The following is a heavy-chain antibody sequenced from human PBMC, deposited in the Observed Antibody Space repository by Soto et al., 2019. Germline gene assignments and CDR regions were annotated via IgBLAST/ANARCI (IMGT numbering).Heavy chain of an antibody. J-gene: IGHJ6*02. D-gene: IGHD1-20*01. CDR3: ARSIRGPRRFNGMDV. CDR2: IERDDDDK. Sequence: SGPTLVNPTETLTPTCTFSGFSLTSPGMCVSWIRQSPGKALEWLALIERDDDDKYYSTSLKTRLTISKDTRKNQVVLTMANMEPADTATYYCARSIRGPRRFNGMDVWGQGT. V-gene: IGHV2-70*13. CDR1: GFSLTSPGMC.